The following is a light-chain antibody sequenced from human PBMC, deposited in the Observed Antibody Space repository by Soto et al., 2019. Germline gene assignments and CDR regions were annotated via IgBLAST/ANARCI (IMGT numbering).Light chain of an antibody. CDR1: QDISDH. CDR2: SAS. Sequence: DFQMTQSPSSLSASVGNRVTITCRASQDISDHLAWYQQKQGKVPNLLIYSASTLQSGVPSRFSGGGTGTEFILTISSLQPEDVATYYCQMYNTTPRTFGQGTKVELK. V-gene: IGKV1-27*01. CDR3: QMYNTTPRT. J-gene: IGKJ1*01.